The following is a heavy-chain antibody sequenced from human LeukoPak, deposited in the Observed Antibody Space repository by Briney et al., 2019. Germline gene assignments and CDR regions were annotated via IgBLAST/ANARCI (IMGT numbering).Heavy chain of an antibody. CDR2: IYSGGST. CDR3: AREVSGYDSPYYYYYYMDV. Sequence: GGSLRLSCAASGFTFSNYAMSWVRQAPGKGLEWVSVIYSGGSTYYADSVKGRFTISRDNSKNTLYLQMNSLRAEDTAVYYCAREVSGYDSPYYYYYYMDVWGKGTTVTISS. V-gene: IGHV3-53*01. J-gene: IGHJ6*03. CDR1: GFTFSNYA. D-gene: IGHD5-12*01.